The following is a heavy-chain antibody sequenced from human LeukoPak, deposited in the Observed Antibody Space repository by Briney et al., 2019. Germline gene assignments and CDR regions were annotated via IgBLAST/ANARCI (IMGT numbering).Heavy chain of an antibody. CDR3: ANTPLPFGQLVHGDYYFDY. V-gene: IGHV3-23*01. CDR2: ISGSGGST. Sequence: GGSLRLSCAASGFTFSSYAMSWVRQAPGKGLEWVSAISGSGGSTYYADSVKGRFTISRDNSKNTLYLQMNSLRAEDTAVYYCANTPLPFGQLVHGDYYFDYWGQGTLVTVSS. D-gene: IGHD6-13*01. J-gene: IGHJ4*02. CDR1: GFTFSSYA.